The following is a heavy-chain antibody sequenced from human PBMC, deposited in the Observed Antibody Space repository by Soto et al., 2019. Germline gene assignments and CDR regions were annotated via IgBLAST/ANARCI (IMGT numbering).Heavy chain of an antibody. V-gene: IGHV3-74*01. D-gene: IGHD3-3*02. CDR3: VKDYAHSNLGP. Sequence: GGSLRLPCPASGFSFSNYWMHCVRQVPGKGLVWVSRIIGDETVTDYADFVKGRFTISRDNAKNTLYLQMNSLTVEDTAIYYCVKDYAHSNLGPWGQGT. CDR1: GFSFSNYW. J-gene: IGHJ5*02. CDR2: IIGDETVT.